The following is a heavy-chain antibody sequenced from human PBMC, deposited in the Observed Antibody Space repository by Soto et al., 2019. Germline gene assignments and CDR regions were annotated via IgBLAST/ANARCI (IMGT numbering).Heavy chain of an antibody. CDR2: INAGNGNT. J-gene: IGHJ4*02. CDR3: ARLVWTPRVIDY. Sequence: QVQLVQSGAEVKKPGASVKVSCKASGHTFTSYAMHWVRQAPGQRLEWMGWINAGNGNTKYSQKFQGRVTITRDTSASTAYMELSSLRSEDTAVYYCARLVWTPRVIDYWGQGTLVTVSS. CDR1: GHTFTSYA. D-gene: IGHD1-26*01. V-gene: IGHV1-3*01.